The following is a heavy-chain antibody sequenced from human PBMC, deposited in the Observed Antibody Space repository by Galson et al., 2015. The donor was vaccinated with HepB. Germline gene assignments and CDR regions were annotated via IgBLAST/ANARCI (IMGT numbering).Heavy chain of an antibody. D-gene: IGHD3-22*01. CDR1: GFSLSTSGMC. J-gene: IGHJ3*02. Sequence: PALVKPTQTLTLTCTFSGFSLSTSGMCVSWIRQPPGKALEWLARIDWDDDKYYSTSLKTRLTISKDTSKNQVVLTMTNMDPVDTATYYCARIPWGYYDSSVGRGAFDIWGQGTMVTVSS. V-gene: IGHV2-70*11. CDR2: IDWDDDK. CDR3: ARIPWGYYDSSVGRGAFDI.